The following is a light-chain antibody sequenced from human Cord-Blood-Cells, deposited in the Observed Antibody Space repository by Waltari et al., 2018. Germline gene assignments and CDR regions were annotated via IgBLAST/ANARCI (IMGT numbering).Light chain of an antibody. CDR1: SSNIGAGYD. V-gene: IGLV1-40*01. Sequence: QSVLTQPPSVSGAPGQRVTISCTGSSSNIGAGYDVPWYQQLPGTAPKLLIDGISKRPSGVPDRFSGSKSGTSASLAITGLEAEDEADYYGQSYDSSLSGSVFGGGTKLTVL. CDR2: GIS. J-gene: IGLJ3*02. CDR3: QSYDSSLSGSV.